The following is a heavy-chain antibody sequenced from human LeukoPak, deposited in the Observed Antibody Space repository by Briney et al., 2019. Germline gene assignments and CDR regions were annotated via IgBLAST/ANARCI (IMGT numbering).Heavy chain of an antibody. J-gene: IGHJ6*03. CDR3: ARADEYSSPSSYYYYYYMDG. D-gene: IGHD6-6*01. Sequence: SETLSLTCAVYGGSFSGYYWSWIRQPPGKGLEWIGEINHSGSTYYNPSLKSRVTISVDTSKNQFSLKLSSVTAADTAVYYCARADEYSSPSSYYYYYYMDGWGKGTTVTVSS. CDR1: GGSFSGYY. V-gene: IGHV4-34*01. CDR2: INHSGST.